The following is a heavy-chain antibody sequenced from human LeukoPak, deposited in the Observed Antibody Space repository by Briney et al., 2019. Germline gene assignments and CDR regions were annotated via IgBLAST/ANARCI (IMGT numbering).Heavy chain of an antibody. J-gene: IGHJ4*02. D-gene: IGHD1-26*01. V-gene: IGHV1-46*01. CDR2: INPSGGST. CDR3: ARDRSLGATFGYTWNY. Sequence: ASVKVSCKASGYTFTSYYMHWVRQAPGQGLEWMGIINPSGGSTSYAQKFQGRVTMTRDTSTSTVYMELSSLRSEDTAVYYCARDRSLGATFGYTWNYWGQGTLVTVSS. CDR1: GYTFTSYY.